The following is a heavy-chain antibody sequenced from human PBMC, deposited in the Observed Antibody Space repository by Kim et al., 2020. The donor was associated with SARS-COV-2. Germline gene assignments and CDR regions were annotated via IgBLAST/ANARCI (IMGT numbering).Heavy chain of an antibody. V-gene: IGHV3-30*04. J-gene: IGHJ6*02. CDR2: ISYDGSNK. D-gene: IGHD6-13*01. Sequence: GGSLRLSCAASGFTFSSYAMHWVRQAPGKGLEWVAVISYDGSNKYYADSVKGRFTISRDNSKNTLYLQMNSLRAEDTAVYYCARGGEPWWGSSGHGMDVWGQGTTVTVSS. CDR3: ARGGEPWWGSSGHGMDV. CDR1: GFTFSSYA.